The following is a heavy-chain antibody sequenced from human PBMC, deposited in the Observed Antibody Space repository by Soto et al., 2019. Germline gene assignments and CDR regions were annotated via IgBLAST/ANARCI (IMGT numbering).Heavy chain of an antibody. V-gene: IGHV4-34*01. CDR1: GGSFSGYY. CDR2: INHSGST. CDR3: ARRTSVNSSSWAH. Sequence: ASETLSLTCAVYGGSFSGYYWSWIRQPPGKGLEWIGEINHSGSTNYNPSLKSRVTISVDTSKNQFSLKLSSVTAADTAVYYCARRTSVNSSSWAHWGQGTLVTVSS. D-gene: IGHD6-13*01. J-gene: IGHJ4*02.